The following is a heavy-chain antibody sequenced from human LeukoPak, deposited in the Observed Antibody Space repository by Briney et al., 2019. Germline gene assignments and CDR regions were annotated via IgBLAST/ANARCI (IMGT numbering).Heavy chain of an antibody. D-gene: IGHD2/OR15-2a*01. J-gene: IGHJ6*03. CDR2: ISSSGSTI. CDR1: GFTFSDYY. V-gene: IGHV3-11*01. Sequence: GGSLRLSCAASGFTFSDYYMSWIRQAPGKGLEWVSYISSSGSTIYYADSVEGRFTISRDDAKNSVYLQMNSLRAEDTAVYSCATFDFYSHVNVWGKGTTVTVSS. CDR3: ATFDFYSHVNV.